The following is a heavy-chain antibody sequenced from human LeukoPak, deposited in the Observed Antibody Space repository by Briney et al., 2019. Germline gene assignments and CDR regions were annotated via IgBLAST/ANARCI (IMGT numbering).Heavy chain of an antibody. D-gene: IGHD6-13*01. CDR1: GFTFDDYA. CDR2: INWDGSST. V-gene: IGHV3-43D*04. Sequence: PGGSLRLSCAASGFTFDDYAMHWVRQAPGKGLEWVSLINWDGSSTYYADSVKCRFTISRENSKNSLYLQMNSLRAEDTALYYCAKTGSSWAHFDYWGQGTLVIVSS. CDR3: AKTGSSWAHFDY. J-gene: IGHJ4*02.